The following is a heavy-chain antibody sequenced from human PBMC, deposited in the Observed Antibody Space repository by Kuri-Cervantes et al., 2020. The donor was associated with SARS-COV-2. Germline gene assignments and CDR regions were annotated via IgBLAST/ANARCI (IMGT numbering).Heavy chain of an antibody. Sequence: SETLSLTCSVSGGSISSSSYYWGWIRQPPGKGLEWVGSISYSGSTYYNPSLKSRITISVDTSKNQFSLKLSSVTAADTAVYYCARVRGSHYYYYYMNVWGKGTTVTVSS. CDR2: ISYSGST. CDR1: GGSISSSSYY. CDR3: ARVRGSHYYYYYMNV. D-gene: IGHD6-13*01. J-gene: IGHJ6*03. V-gene: IGHV4-39*01.